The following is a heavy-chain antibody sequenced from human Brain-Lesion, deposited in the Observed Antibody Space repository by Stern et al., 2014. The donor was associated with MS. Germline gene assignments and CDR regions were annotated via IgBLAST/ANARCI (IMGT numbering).Heavy chain of an antibody. Sequence: VQLVESGAEVKKPGASVKVSCKTSGYIFTGYSINWVRQAPGQGLEWMAWINPNTGGTKYAQKFQGRVTMSRDTSISTAYVELSSLTSDDTAVYYCARDQRGITIFGVVTDYYYLGMDVWGQGTTVTVSS. CDR3: ARDQRGITIFGVVTDYYYLGMDV. J-gene: IGHJ6*02. D-gene: IGHD3-3*01. CDR1: GYIFTGYS. CDR2: INPNTGGT. V-gene: IGHV1-2*02.